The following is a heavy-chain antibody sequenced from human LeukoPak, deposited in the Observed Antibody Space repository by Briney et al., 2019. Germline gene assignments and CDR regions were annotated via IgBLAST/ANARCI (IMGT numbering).Heavy chain of an antibody. CDR1: GYTFTSYG. Sequence: GASVKVSCKASGYTFTSYGISWVRQAPGQGLEWMGWISAYNGNTNYAQKLQGRVTMTTDTSTSTAYMELRSLRSDDTAVYYCAISWGYSSVGYMDVWGKGTTVTVSS. J-gene: IGHJ6*03. D-gene: IGHD6-25*01. CDR3: AISWGYSSVGYMDV. CDR2: ISAYNGNT. V-gene: IGHV1-18*01.